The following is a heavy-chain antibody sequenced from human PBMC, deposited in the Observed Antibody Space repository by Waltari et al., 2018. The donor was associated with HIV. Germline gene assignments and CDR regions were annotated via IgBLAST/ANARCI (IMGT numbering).Heavy chain of an antibody. D-gene: IGHD1-1*01. CDR1: GYTFTSFG. J-gene: IGHJ6*02. CDR2: ISAYNGNT. CDR3: ARDNWNDYYYYGMDV. V-gene: IGHV1-18*01. Sequence: QVQLVQSGAEVKKPGASVKVSCKASGYTFTSFGISWVRQAPGQGLEWMGWISAYNGNTNYAQKLQGRVTMTTDTSTSTAYRGLRSLRSDDTAVFYCARDNWNDYYYYGMDVWGQGTTVTVSS.